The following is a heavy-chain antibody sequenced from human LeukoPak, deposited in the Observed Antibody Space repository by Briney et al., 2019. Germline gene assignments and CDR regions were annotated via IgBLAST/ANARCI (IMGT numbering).Heavy chain of an antibody. Sequence: ASVKVSGKASGYTFTSYGISWVRQAPGQGLEWMGWISAYNGNTNYAQKLQGRVTMTTDTSTSTAYMELRSLRSDDTAVYYCARVEVAAAGTWDYFDYWGQGTLVTVSS. D-gene: IGHD6-13*01. J-gene: IGHJ4*02. CDR1: GYTFTSYG. V-gene: IGHV1-18*01. CDR2: ISAYNGNT. CDR3: ARVEVAAAGTWDYFDY.